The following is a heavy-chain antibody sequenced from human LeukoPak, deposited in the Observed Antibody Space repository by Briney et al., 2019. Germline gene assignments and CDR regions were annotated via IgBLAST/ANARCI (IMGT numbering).Heavy chain of an antibody. V-gene: IGHV3-15*01. CDR3: TMPFAMVRGVIPGY. J-gene: IGHJ4*02. CDR2: VKSKTDGGTT. Sequence: KAGGSLRLSCAASGFTFSYAWMSWVRQAPGKGLEWVGGVKSKTDGGTTDYAAPVKGRFTISRDDSKSTLYLQMNSLKTEDTAVYYCTMPFAMVRGVIPGYWGQGTLVTVSS. D-gene: IGHD3-10*01. CDR1: GFTFSYAW.